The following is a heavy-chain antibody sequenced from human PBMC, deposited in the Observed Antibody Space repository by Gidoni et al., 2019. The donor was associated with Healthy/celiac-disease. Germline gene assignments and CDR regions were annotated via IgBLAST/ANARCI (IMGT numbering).Heavy chain of an antibody. J-gene: IGHJ5*02. CDR1: GGSFSGYY. D-gene: IGHD3-3*01. CDR2: INHSGST. CDR3: ARVGRPGYDFWSGYYYWFDP. Sequence: QVQLQQWGAGLLKPSETLSLTCAVYGGSFSGYYWSWIRQPPGKGLEWIGEINHSGSTNYNPALKSRVTISVDTSKNQCSLKLSSVTAADTAVYYCARVGRPGYDFWSGYYYWFDPWGQGTLVTVSS. V-gene: IGHV4-34*01.